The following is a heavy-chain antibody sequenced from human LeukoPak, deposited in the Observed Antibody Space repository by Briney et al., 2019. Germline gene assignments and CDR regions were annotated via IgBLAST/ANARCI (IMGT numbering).Heavy chain of an antibody. CDR1: GFTFSSYG. V-gene: IGHV3-33*01. CDR3: ARVGYDSSGYRVYPLDY. D-gene: IGHD3-22*01. CDR2: IWYDGSNK. J-gene: IGHJ4*02. Sequence: GGSLRLSCAASGFTFSSYGMHWVRQAPGKGLEWVAVIWYDGSNKYYADSVKGRFTISRDNSKNTLYLQMNSLRAEDTAVYYCARVGYDSSGYRVYPLDYWGQGTLVTVSS.